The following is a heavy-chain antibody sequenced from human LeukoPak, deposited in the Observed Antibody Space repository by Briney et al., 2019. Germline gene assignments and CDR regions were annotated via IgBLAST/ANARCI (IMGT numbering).Heavy chain of an antibody. CDR1: GFTFGNYG. CDR3: ARAQTYGDSRLLLDY. D-gene: IGHD4-17*01. CDR2: INWNGGST. J-gene: IGHJ4*02. V-gene: IGHV3-20*04. Sequence: GGSLRLSCAASGFTFGNYGTSWVRQAPGKGLEWVSGINWNGGSTGYADSVEGRFTIFRDNAKNSQYLQMNSLRVEDTALYYCARAQTYGDSRLLLDYWGQGTLVTVSS.